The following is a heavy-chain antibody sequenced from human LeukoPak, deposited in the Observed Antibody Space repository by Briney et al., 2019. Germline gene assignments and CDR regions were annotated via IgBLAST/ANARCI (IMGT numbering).Heavy chain of an antibody. Sequence: GGSLKISCQGSGSSFTSYWIGWVRQLPGKGLEWMGIIYPGDSDTRYSPPFQGQVTISADKSISTAYLQWSSLKASDTAMYYCARPGYYGSGRSGNFDYWGQGTLVTVSS. CDR2: IYPGDSDT. CDR3: ARPGYYGSGRSGNFDY. J-gene: IGHJ4*02. V-gene: IGHV5-51*01. CDR1: GSSFTSYW. D-gene: IGHD3-10*01.